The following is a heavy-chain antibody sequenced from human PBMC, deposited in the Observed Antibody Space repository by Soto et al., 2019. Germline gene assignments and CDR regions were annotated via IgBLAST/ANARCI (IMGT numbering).Heavy chain of an antibody. V-gene: IGHV2-5*02. D-gene: IGHD3-10*01. J-gene: IGHJ4*02. CDR1: GFSLSTSGVG. Sequence: QMTLKESGPTLVKPTQTLTLTCTFSGFSLSTSGVGVGWIRQPPGKALEWLALIYWDGDKRYSPSLKSRLTITKDTSKNHVVLTMTNMDPVDTATYYCAHLGRYGFGVNWGQGTLVTVSS. CDR3: AHLGRYGFGVN. CDR2: IYWDGDK.